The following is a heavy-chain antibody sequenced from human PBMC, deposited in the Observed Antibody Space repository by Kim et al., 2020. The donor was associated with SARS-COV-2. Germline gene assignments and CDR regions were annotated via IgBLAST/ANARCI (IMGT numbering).Heavy chain of an antibody. Sequence: ASVKVSCKASGYMFRNYVISWVRQAPGQGLEWMGWIRTDYGHTTFVEKFQDRVTLTTDSSTNTVYMELSSLTSDDTAVYYCARQGLGQAVVGDFYYYY. V-gene: IGHV1-18*01. CDR1: GYMFRNYV. CDR2: IRTDYGHT. D-gene: IGHD6-19*01. CDR3: ARQGLGQAVVGDFYYYY. J-gene: IGHJ6*01.